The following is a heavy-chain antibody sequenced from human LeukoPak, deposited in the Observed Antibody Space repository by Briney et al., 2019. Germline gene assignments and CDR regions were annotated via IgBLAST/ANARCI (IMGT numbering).Heavy chain of an antibody. CDR1: GYSFTTYW. CDR2: IYPGDSDT. J-gene: IGHJ5*02. D-gene: IGHD3-3*01. Sequence: GESLKISCKGSGYSFTTYWIAWVRQMPGKGLEWMGIIYPGDSDTRYSPSFQGQVTISADKSISTAYLQWSSLKASDTAMYYCASMNYDFWSGYSNNWFDPWGQGTLVTVSS. CDR3: ASMNYDFWSGYSNNWFDP. V-gene: IGHV5-51*01.